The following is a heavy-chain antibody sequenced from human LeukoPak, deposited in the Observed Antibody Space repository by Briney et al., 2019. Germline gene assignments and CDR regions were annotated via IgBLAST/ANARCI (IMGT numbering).Heavy chain of an antibody. CDR1: GDSISTYY. Sequence: SETVSLTCTVSGDSISTYYWSWIRQPPVKGLEWIGYIYYSVTSDYNPSLKSRVPMSGDTSKHQFSLKLSSVTAADTAVYYCARGRTTVIRNWFDPWGQGTLVTVSS. V-gene: IGHV4-59*12. CDR2: IYYSVTS. CDR3: ARGRTTVIRNWFDP. J-gene: IGHJ5*02. D-gene: IGHD4-17*01.